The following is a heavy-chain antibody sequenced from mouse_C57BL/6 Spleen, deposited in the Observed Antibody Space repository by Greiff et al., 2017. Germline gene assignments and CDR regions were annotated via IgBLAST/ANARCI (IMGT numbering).Heavy chain of an antibody. J-gene: IGHJ2*01. D-gene: IGHD2-4*01. Sequence: QVQLQQPGAELVMPGASVKLSCKASGYTFTSYWMHWVKQRPGQGLEWIGEIDPSDSYPNYNQKFNGKSTLTVDKSSSTAYMQLSSLTSEDSAVYYCARGVYYDYDVFDYWGQGTTLTVSS. CDR2: IDPSDSYP. V-gene: IGHV1-69*01. CDR3: ARGVYYDYDVFDY. CDR1: GYTFTSYW.